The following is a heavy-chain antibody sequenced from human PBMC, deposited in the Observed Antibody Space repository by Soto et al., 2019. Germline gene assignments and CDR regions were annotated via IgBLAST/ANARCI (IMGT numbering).Heavy chain of an antibody. D-gene: IGHD6-13*01. CDR3: ANRERYSSSWPRPPWGRDYYYYGMDV. CDR2: IIPIFGTA. CDR1: GGTFSSYA. Sequence: SVKVSCKASGGTFSSYAISWVRQAPGQGLEWMGGIIPIFGTANYAQKFQGRVTITADESTSTAYMELSSLRSEDTAVYYCANRERYSSSWPRPPWGRDYYYYGMDVWGQGTTVTVSS. J-gene: IGHJ6*02. V-gene: IGHV1-69*13.